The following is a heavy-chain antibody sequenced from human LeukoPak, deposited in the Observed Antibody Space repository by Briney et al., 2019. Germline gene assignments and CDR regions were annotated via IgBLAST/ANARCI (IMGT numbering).Heavy chain of an antibody. D-gene: IGHD6-13*01. CDR3: ARFMGIAAAATQAFDY. J-gene: IGHJ4*02. V-gene: IGHV4-34*01. CDR2: INHSGST. Sequence: SVTLSLTCAVYGGSFSGYYWSWIRQPPGKGLEWIGEINHSGSTNYNPSLKSRVTKSVDTSKNQFSLKLSSVTAADTAVYYCARFMGIAAAATQAFDYWGQGTLVTVSS. CDR1: GGSFSGYY.